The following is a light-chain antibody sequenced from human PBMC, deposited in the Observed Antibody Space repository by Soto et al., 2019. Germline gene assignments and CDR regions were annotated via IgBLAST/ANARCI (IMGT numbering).Light chain of an antibody. CDR1: QSVDVN. J-gene: IGKJ1*01. CDR3: QQYSSWLWT. CDR2: GAS. Sequence: EIVLTQSPGTLSLSPGERATLSCRASQSVDVNLAWYQQKPGQAPRLLIYGASTRATGIPARFSGSGSGTEFALTISGLQSEDFAVYYCQQYSSWLWTFGQGTKVDIK. V-gene: IGKV3-15*01.